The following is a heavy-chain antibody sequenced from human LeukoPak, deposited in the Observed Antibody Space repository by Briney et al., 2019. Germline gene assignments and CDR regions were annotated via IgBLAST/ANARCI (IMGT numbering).Heavy chain of an antibody. D-gene: IGHD2-2*01. CDR1: GYTFTGYY. V-gene: IGHV1-2*02. J-gene: IGHJ4*02. Sequence: GASVKVSCKASGYTFTGYYMHWVRQAPGQGLEWMGWINPNSGGTNYAQKFQGRVTMTRDTSISTAYMELSRLRSDDTAVYYCARVRNFGYCSSTSCSNPYYFDYWGQGTLVTVSS. CDR2: INPNSGGT. CDR3: ARVRNFGYCSSTSCSNPYYFDY.